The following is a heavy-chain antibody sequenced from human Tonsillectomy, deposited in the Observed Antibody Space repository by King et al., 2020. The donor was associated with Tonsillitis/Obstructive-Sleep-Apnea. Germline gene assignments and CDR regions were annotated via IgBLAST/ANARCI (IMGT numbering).Heavy chain of an antibody. CDR2: IIPILGIA. Sequence: QLVQSGAEVKKPGSSVKVSCKASGGTFSSYAISWVRQAPGQGLEWMGRIIPILGIANYAQKFQGRVTITADKSTSTAYMELSSLRSEDTAVYYCAREGYCTNGVCYAAPSNYYYMDVWGKGTTVTVSS. J-gene: IGHJ6*03. CDR1: GGTFSSYA. D-gene: IGHD2-8*01. V-gene: IGHV1-69*09. CDR3: AREGYCTNGVCYAAPSNYYYMDV.